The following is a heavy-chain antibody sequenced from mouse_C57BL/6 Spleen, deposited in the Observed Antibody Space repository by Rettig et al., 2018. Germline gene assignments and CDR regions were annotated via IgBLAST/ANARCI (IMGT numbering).Heavy chain of an antibody. V-gene: IGHV5-17*01. Sequence: RQAPEKGLEWVAYISSGSSTIYYADTVKGRFTISRDNAKNTLFLQMTSLRSEDTAMYYCARVGFYAMDYWGQGTSVTVSS. CDR3: ARVGFYAMDY. CDR2: ISSGSSTI. J-gene: IGHJ4*01.